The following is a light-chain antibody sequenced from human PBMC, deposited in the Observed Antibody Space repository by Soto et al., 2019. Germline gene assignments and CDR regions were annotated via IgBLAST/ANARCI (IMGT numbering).Light chain of an antibody. CDR1: QSISSY. CDR2: AAS. CDR3: QQRSNWPPT. Sequence: DTQMNQSPSSLSASVGDSIAITCRASQSISSYLNWYQQKPGKAPKLLISAASILQSGVPSRFSGSGSGTDFTLTISNLQPEDFAGYYCQQRSNWPPTFGGGTKVDI. J-gene: IGKJ4*01. V-gene: IGKV1-39*01.